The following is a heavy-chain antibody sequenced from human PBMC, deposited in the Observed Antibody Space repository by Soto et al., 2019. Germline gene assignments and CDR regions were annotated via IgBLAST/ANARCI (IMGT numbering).Heavy chain of an antibody. CDR3: AREGGTMVRGVIRDYYYYYMDV. V-gene: IGHV3-7*01. J-gene: IGHJ6*03. CDR2: IKQDGSEK. CDR1: GFTFSSYW. Sequence: GGSLRLSCAASGFTFSSYWMSWVRQAPGKGLEWVANIKQDGSEKNYVDSVKGRFTISRDNSKNSLYLQMNSLRAEDTAVYYCAREGGTMVRGVIRDYYYYYMDVWGKGTTVTVSS. D-gene: IGHD3-10*01.